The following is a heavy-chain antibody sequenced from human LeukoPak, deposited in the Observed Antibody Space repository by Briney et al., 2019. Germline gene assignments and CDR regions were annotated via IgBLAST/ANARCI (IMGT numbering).Heavy chain of an antibody. Sequence: PSETLSLTCTVSGGSISSGGYYWSWIRQHPGKGLEWIGYIYYSGSTYYNPSLKSRVAISVDTSKNQFSLKLSSVTAADTAVYYCARGYYDSSGPSAFDIWGQGTMVTVSS. CDR2: IYYSGST. J-gene: IGHJ3*02. CDR3: ARGYYDSSGPSAFDI. D-gene: IGHD3-22*01. V-gene: IGHV4-31*03. CDR1: GGSISSGGYY.